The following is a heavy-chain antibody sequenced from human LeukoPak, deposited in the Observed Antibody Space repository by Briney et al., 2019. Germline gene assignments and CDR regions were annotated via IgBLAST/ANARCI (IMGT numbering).Heavy chain of an antibody. J-gene: IGHJ6*02. CDR1: GGSISSYY. V-gene: IGHV4-59*01. CDR3: ARDPLLWFGENTYYYYGMDV. D-gene: IGHD3-10*01. Sequence: PSETLSLTCTVSGGSISSYYWSWIRQPPGKGLEWIGYIYYSGSTNYNPSLKSRVTISVDTSKNQFSLKLSSVTAADTAAYYCARDPLLWFGENTYYYYGMDVWGQGTTVTVSS. CDR2: IYYSGST.